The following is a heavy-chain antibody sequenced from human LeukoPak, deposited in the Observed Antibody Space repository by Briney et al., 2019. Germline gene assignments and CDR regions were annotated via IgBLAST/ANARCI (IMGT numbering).Heavy chain of an antibody. V-gene: IGHV3-11*01. D-gene: IGHD3-16*01. CDR2: ISGSGGTT. J-gene: IGHJ5*02. CDR3: ARGTRMIGP. CDR1: GFSFSDYY. Sequence: PGGSLRLSCAASGFSFSDYYMSRIRQAPGKGLEWISYISGSGGTTYYADSVKGRFAISRDNAKNSLYLQMNSLRAEDTAVYYCARGTRMIGPWGQGTLVTVSS.